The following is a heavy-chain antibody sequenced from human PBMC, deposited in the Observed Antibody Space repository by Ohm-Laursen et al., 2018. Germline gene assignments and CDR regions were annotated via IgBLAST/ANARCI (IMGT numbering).Heavy chain of an antibody. CDR1: GYTFTDYY. D-gene: IGHD3-22*01. J-gene: IGHJ4*02. V-gene: IGHV1-2*02. CDR2: INLNSGGT. CDR3: ASHAYDSSGYYGRVGY. Sequence: ASVKVSCKASGYTFTDYYMHWVRQAPGQGLEWMGWINLNSGGTNYAQKFQGRVTMTRDTSITTAYMELSSLRSDDTAVYYCASHAYDSSGYYGRVGYWGQGTLVTVSS.